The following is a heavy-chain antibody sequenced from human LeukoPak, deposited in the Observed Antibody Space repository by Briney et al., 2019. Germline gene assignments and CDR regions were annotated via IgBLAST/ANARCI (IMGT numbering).Heavy chain of an antibody. CDR3: ARGTTGYSSSWYQGGWFDP. CDR2: IIPILGIA. J-gene: IGHJ5*02. Sequence: GASVKVSCKASGYTFTSSGISWVRQAPGQGLEWMGRIIPILGIANYAQKFQGRVTITADKSTSTAYMELSSLRSEDTAVYYCARGTTGYSSSWYQGGWFDPWGQGTLVTVSS. D-gene: IGHD6-13*01. V-gene: IGHV1-69*04. CDR1: GYTFTSSG.